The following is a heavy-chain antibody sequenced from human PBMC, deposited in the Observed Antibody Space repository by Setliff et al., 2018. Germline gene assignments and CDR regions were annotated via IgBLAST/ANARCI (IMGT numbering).Heavy chain of an antibody. D-gene: IGHD1-1*01. CDR3: ARDMGQPYYFES. CDR1: GGSISSSSHY. CDR2: IYYTGST. J-gene: IGHJ4*02. Sequence: PSETLSLTCTVSGGSISSSSHYWGWIRQPPGKGLEWIGSIYYTGSTYYNPSLKSRVTMSVDTSKRQLSLKLGSATAADTAVYYCARDMGQPYYFESWGLGTLVTVS. V-gene: IGHV4-39*07.